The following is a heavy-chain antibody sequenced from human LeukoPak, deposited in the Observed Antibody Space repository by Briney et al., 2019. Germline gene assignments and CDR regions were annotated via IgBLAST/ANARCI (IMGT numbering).Heavy chain of an antibody. J-gene: IGHJ4*02. Sequence: ASVKVSCKASGYTFTSYYMHWVRQAPGQGLEWMGIINPSGGSTSYAQKFQGRVTMTRNTSIKTAYMELSSLRSEDTAVYYCARRFYDNLTGHTWYDYWGQGTLVTVSS. CDR3: ARRFYDNLTGHTWYDY. CDR2: INPSGGST. CDR1: GYTFTSYY. D-gene: IGHD3-9*01. V-gene: IGHV1-46*01.